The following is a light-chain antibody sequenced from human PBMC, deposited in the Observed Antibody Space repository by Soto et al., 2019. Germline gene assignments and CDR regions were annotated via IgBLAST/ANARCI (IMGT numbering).Light chain of an antibody. CDR1: QDISNY. CDR3: CQYNNAPLLT. V-gene: IGKV1-27*01. J-gene: IGKJ4*01. CDR2: AAS. Sequence: DIQMTQSPSSLSASVGERVTITCRASQDISNYLAWYHQKPGKAPKLLISAASTLQPGVPSRWCSSGCAADFFPITSSRQQEDVATYYCCQYNNAPLLTFGGGTKVEIK.